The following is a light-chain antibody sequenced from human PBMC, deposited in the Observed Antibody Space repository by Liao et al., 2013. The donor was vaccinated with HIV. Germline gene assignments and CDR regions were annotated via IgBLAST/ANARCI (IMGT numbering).Light chain of an antibody. J-gene: IGLJ1*01. CDR3: QARDTSTAV. Sequence: SYELAQPPSVSVSPGQTASITCSGDKLGDKYASWYQQKPGQSPVLVIYDDTKRPSGIPGRFSGSNSGNTATLTIAGTQAMDEADYYCQARDTSTAVFGPGTRVTVL. CDR2: DDT. V-gene: IGLV3-1*01. CDR1: KLGDKY.